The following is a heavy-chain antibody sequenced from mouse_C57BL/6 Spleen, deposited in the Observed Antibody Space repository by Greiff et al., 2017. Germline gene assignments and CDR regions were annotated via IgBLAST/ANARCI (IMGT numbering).Heavy chain of an antibody. Sequence: VQLQQPGAELVKPGASVKMSCKASGYTFTSYWITWVKQRPGQGLEWIGDIYPGSGSTNYNEKFKSKATLTVDTSSSTAYMQLSSLTSEDSAVYYCGRTSVYYDGSSYGYCDVWGTGTTVTVSS. V-gene: IGHV1-55*01. CDR2: IYPGSGST. J-gene: IGHJ1*03. CDR3: GRTSVYYDGSSYGYCDV. D-gene: IGHD1-1*01. CDR1: GYTFTSYW.